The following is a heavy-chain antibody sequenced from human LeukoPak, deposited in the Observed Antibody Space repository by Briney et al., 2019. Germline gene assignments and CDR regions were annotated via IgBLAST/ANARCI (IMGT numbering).Heavy chain of an antibody. CDR3: ARESGSYSRIEY. V-gene: IGHV4-4*07. CDR1: GDSIRSYY. J-gene: IGHJ4*02. CDR2: IYSSGST. D-gene: IGHD1-26*01. Sequence: PSETLSLTCSVSGDSIRSYYWSWIRQPAGKGLEWIGRIYSSGSTNYNPSLKSRGTMSVDTSKNQVSLKLTSVTAADTAVYHCARESGSYSRIEYWGQGTLVTVSS.